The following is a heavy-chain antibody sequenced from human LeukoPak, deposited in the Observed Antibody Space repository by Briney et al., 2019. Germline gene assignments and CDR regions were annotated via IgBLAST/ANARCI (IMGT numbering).Heavy chain of an antibody. J-gene: IGHJ5*02. CDR3: AKGGVPFYYGSGSYCPA. CDR2: INTNTGSP. Sequence: ASVKVSCKTSGYIFTSYALNWVRQAPGQGLEWMGWINTNTGSPTYAQGFTGRFVFSLDTSVRTAFLQINSLQTEDTAVYYCAKGGVPFYYGSGSYCPAWGQGTLVTVSS. V-gene: IGHV7-4-1*02. D-gene: IGHD3-10*01. CDR1: GYIFTSYA.